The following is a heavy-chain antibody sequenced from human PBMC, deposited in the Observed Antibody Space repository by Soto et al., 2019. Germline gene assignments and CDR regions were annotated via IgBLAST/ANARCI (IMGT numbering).Heavy chain of an antibody. D-gene: IGHD3-22*01. J-gene: IGHJ5*02. V-gene: IGHV4-30-2*01. CDR3: ARGINYYDSSGDSWFDP. CDR1: GGSINSGDYP. Sequence: TLSLTCTVSGGSINSGDYPWTWIRQPPGKGLEWIGYIYHTGTTYYNMSLKSRVTISVDRSKNQFSLKLSSVTAADTAVYYCARGINYYDSSGDSWFDPWGQGTLVTVSS. CDR2: IYHTGTT.